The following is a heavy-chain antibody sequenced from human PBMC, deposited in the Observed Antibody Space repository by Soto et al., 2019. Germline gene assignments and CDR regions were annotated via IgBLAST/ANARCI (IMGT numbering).Heavy chain of an antibody. J-gene: IGHJ2*01. Sequence: QVQLVESGGGVVQPGRSLRLSCAASGFTFRSYAMHWVRQAPGKGLEWVAVISYDGSNKYYAGSVKGRFTISRDNSKNTLYLQMNSLRAEDTAAYYCARPLWRDDYNWGYFDLWGRGTLVTVSS. CDR3: ARPLWRDDYNWGYFDL. CDR1: GFTFRSYA. V-gene: IGHV3-30-3*01. CDR2: ISYDGSNK. D-gene: IGHD4-4*01.